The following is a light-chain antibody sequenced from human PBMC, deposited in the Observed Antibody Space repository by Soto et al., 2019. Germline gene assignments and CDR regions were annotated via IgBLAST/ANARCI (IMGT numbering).Light chain of an antibody. V-gene: IGKV1-5*01. CDR2: DAS. Sequence: DIQMTQSPSTLSASVGDRVTISCRMSQGISSYLAWYQQKPGKAPKLLIYDASSLESGVPSRFSGSGSGTEFTLTISSLQPDDFATYYCQQYNSYLWTFGQGTKVDI. CDR1: QGISSY. J-gene: IGKJ1*01. CDR3: QQYNSYLWT.